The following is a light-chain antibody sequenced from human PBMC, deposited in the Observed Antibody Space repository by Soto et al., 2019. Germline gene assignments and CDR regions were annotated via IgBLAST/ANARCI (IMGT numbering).Light chain of an antibody. CDR1: QTIRKY. CDR3: LQSYTTPVT. V-gene: IGKV1-39*01. Sequence: DIQMTQSPSSLSASVGDSVTITCRASQTIRKYLNWYRQKAGKAPELLIHSASTLQTGVPSRFSGSGSGTDFALTITSLQPEDFATYYCLQSYTTPVTFGQGTRLEIK. CDR2: SAS. J-gene: IGKJ5*01.